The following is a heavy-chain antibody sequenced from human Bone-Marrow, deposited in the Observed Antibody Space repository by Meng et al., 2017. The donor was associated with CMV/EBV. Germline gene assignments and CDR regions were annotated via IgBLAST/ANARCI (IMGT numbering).Heavy chain of an antibody. V-gene: IGHV1-2*02. D-gene: IGHD2-2*01. CDR1: GYTFTGYY. CDR3: ARDRGYCSSTSCRRYYFDY. CDR2: INPNSGGT. J-gene: IGHJ4*02. Sequence: ASVKVSCRASGYTFTGYYMHWVRQAPGQGLEWMGWINPNSGGTNYAQKFQGRVTMTRDTSISTAYMELSRLRSDDTAVYYCARDRGYCSSTSCRRYYFDYWGQGTLVTASS.